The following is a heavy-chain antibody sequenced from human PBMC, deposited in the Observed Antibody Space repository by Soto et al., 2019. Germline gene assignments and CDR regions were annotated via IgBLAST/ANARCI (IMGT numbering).Heavy chain of an antibody. CDR3: ARYPVVVVPSANYGWVV. V-gene: IGHV4-31*01. CDR1: GFAVSRDIYY. J-gene: IGHJ6*04. D-gene: IGHD2-2*01. Sequence: QVQLQESGPGLVKPSQTLSLTCSVSGFAVSRDIYYWSWIRHHPGKGLEWIGYIYYSGNTYYNPSLGGPVTISVATSKNQFSLRVRSVTPADTAAYYCARYPVVVVPSANYGWVVWGEGTKVTVSS. CDR2: IYYSGNT.